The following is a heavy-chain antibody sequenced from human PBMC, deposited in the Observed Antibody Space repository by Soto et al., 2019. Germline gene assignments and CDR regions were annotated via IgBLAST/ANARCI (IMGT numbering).Heavy chain of an antibody. J-gene: IGHJ4*02. CDR3: ARGVAIPVVDNEPGYYFDY. Sequence: SVKVSCKASGGTFSSYAISWVRQAPGQGLEWMGGIIPIFGTANYAQKFQGRVTITADESTSTAYMELSSLRSEDTAVYYCARGVAIPVVDNEPGYYFDYWGQGTLVTVSS. V-gene: IGHV1-69*13. CDR1: GGTFSSYA. CDR2: IIPIFGTA. D-gene: IGHD2-2*02.